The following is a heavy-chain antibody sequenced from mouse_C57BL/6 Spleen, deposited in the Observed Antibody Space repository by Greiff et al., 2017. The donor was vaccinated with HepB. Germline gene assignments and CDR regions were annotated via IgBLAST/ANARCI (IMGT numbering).Heavy chain of an antibody. CDR1: GYSFTGYY. V-gene: IGHV1-42*01. CDR3: ARKNYGFWFDY. D-gene: IGHD1-1*01. Sequence: EVQLQQSGPELVKPGASVKISCKASGYSFTGYYMNWVKQSPEKSLEWIGEINPSTGGTTYNQKFKAKATLTVDKSSSTAYMQLKSLTSEDSAVYYCARKNYGFWFDYWGQGTTLTVSS. CDR2: INPSTGGT. J-gene: IGHJ2*01.